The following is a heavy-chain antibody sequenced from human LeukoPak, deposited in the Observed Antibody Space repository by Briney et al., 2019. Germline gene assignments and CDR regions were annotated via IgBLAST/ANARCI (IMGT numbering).Heavy chain of an antibody. V-gene: IGHV4-30-2*01. CDR1: GGSISSGGYS. J-gene: IGHJ4*02. D-gene: IGHD2-2*01. CDR3: ARVYCSSTSCYGEHFDY. Sequence: SETLSLTCTVSGGSISSGGYSWSWIRQPPGKGLDWIGYIYHSGSTYYNPSLKSRVTISVDRSKNQFSLKLSSVTAADTAVYYCARVYCSSTSCYGEHFDYWGQGTLVTVSS. CDR2: IYHSGST.